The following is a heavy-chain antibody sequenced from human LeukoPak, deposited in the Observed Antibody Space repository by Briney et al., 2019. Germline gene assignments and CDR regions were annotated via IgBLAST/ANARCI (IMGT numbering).Heavy chain of an antibody. J-gene: IGHJ4*02. CDR2: IKSKTDGGTT. D-gene: IGHD6-19*01. CDR3: TTEVGSRKLYSSGWRWARNFDY. V-gene: IGHV3-15*01. CDR1: GFTFSNAW. Sequence: PGGSLRLSCAASGFTFSNAWMSWVRQAPGKGLEWVGRIKSKTDGGTTDYAAPVKGRFTISRGDSKNTLYLQMNSLKTEDTAVYYCTTEVGSRKLYSSGWRWARNFDYWGQGTLVTVSS.